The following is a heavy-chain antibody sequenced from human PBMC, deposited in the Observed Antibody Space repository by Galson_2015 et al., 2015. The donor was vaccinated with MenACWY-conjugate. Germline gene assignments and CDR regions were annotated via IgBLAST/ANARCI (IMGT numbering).Heavy chain of an antibody. CDR2: IYYSGST. V-gene: IGHV4-59*01. Sequence: ATLSLTCTVSGGSISNYYWSWIRPPPGKGLEWIGYIYYSGSTNYNPSLKSRVTISVDTSKNQFSLKLSSVTAADTAVYYCARSAHTSEWLIPGYNWFDPWGQGTLVTVSS. CDR3: ARSAHTSEWLIPGYNWFDP. CDR1: GGSISNYY. J-gene: IGHJ5*02. D-gene: IGHD3-3*01.